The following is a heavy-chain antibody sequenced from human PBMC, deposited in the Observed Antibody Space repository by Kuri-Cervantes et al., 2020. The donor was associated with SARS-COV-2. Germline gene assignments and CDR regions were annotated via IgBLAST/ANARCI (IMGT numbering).Heavy chain of an antibody. CDR1: GFTFSSYE. Sequence: GSLRLSCAASGFTFSSYEMNWVRQAPGKGLEWVAFIRYDGSNKYYADSVKGRFTISRDNSKNTLFLQMNSLRAEDTAVYYCAKDLGYCSGGSCYADYFDYWGQGTLVTVSS. CDR3: AKDLGYCSGGSCYADYFDY. V-gene: IGHV3-30*02. D-gene: IGHD2-15*01. CDR2: IRYDGSNK. J-gene: IGHJ4*02.